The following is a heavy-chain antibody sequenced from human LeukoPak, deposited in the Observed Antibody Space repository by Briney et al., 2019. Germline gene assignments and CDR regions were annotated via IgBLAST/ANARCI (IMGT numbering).Heavy chain of an antibody. CDR2: INPNSGGT. CDR3: ARDLVDTAMVFDY. D-gene: IGHD5-18*01. CDR1: GYTFTGYY. V-gene: IGHV1-2*04. Sequence: GASVKVSCKASGYTFTGYYMHWVRQAPGQGLEWMGWINPNSGGTNYAQKFQGWVTMTRDTSISTAYMELSRLRSDDTAVYYCARDLVDTAMVFDYWGQGTLVTVSS. J-gene: IGHJ4*02.